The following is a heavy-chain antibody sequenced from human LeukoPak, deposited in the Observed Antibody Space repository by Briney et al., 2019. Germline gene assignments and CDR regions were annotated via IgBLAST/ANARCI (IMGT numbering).Heavy chain of an antibody. CDR3: ASTDDKWFHFDY. Sequence: ASVKVSCKASGGTFSSYAISWVRQAPGQGLEWMGRIIPIFGTANYAQKFQGRVTITTDESTSTAYMELSSLRSEDTAVYYCASTDDKWFHFDYWGQGTLVTVSS. J-gene: IGHJ4*02. CDR2: IIPIFGTA. D-gene: IGHD3-22*01. V-gene: IGHV1-69*05. CDR1: GGTFSSYA.